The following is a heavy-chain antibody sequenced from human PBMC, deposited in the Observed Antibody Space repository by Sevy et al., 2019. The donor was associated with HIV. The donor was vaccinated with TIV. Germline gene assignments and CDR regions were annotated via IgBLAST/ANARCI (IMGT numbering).Heavy chain of an antibody. V-gene: IGHV3-7*01. CDR3: VRAIQSDGSF. J-gene: IGHJ4*02. CDR1: GFNLENFW. D-gene: IGHD6-19*01. CDR2: IRQDGSEI. Sequence: GGSLRLSCVASGFNLENFWMNWVRQAPGKGLEWVANIRQDGSEIYYVASVKGRFTISRDNARNLVYLQMNNLRVEDTALYYCVRAIQSDGSFWGQGALVTVSS.